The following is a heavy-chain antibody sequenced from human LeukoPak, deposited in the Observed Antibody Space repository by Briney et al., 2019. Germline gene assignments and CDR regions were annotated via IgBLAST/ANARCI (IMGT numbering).Heavy chain of an antibody. J-gene: IGHJ4*02. CDR3: ARGGSTGWYSFDY. Sequence: PGGSLRLSCVASGFRFDDYGMSWVRQAPGKGLEWVSGINWNGGSTGCADSVKGRFTISRDNAKNSLYLRMNSLRAEDTALYYCARGGSTGWYSFDYWGQGTLVTASS. D-gene: IGHD6-19*01. V-gene: IGHV3-20*04. CDR2: INWNGGST. CDR1: GFRFDDYG.